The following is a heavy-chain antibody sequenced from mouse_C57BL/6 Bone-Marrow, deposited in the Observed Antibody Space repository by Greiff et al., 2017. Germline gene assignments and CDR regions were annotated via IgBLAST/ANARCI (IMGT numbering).Heavy chain of an antibody. J-gene: IGHJ4*01. V-gene: IGHV1-62-2*01. CDR2: FYPGSGSI. D-gene: IGHD3-2*02. CDR1: GYTFTEYT. CDR3: ARHEVRRQLRLHYAMDY. Sequence: QVQLQQSGAELVKPGASVKLSCKASGYTFTEYTIHWVKQRSGQGLEWIGWFYPGSGSIKYNEKIKDKATLTADKSSSTVYMELSRLTSEDSAVYFCARHEVRRQLRLHYAMDYWGQGTSVTVSS.